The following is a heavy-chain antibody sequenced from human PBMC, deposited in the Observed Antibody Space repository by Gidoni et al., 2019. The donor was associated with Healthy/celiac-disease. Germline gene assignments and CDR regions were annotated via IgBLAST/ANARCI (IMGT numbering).Heavy chain of an antibody. J-gene: IGHJ3*02. CDR2: IYSRWST. V-gene: IGHV4-39*07. Sequence: QLQLQESGPGLVQPSETLSLTCTVSGGSISSSSYYWGWIRQPPGTGLEWIGSIYSRWSTYYNPSLKSRVTISVDTSKNQFSLKLSSVTAADTAVYYCASPLYDILTGYYQDAFDIWGQGTMGTVSS. CDR1: GGSISSSSYY. CDR3: ASPLYDILTGYYQDAFDI. D-gene: IGHD3-9*01.